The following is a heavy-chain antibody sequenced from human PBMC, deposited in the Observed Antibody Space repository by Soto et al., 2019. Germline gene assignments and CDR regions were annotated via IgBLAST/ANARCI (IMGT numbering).Heavy chain of an antibody. CDR3: ARDAKTRSDEPLDY. J-gene: IGHJ4*02. CDR2: ISGSGSTI. CDR1: GFTFSDYY. V-gene: IGHV3-11*01. Sequence: QVQLVESGGGLVKPGGSLRLSCAASGFTFSDYYMSWFRQAPGKGLEWVSYISGSGSTIHDADSVKGRFTISRDNAKNSLYLQMNSLRAEDTALYYCARDAKTRSDEPLDYWGQGTLVTVSS.